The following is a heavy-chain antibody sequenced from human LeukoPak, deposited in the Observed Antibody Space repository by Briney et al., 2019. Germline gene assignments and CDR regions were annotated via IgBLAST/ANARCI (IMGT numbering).Heavy chain of an antibody. J-gene: IGHJ4*02. D-gene: IGHD5-24*01. CDR2: ISSSSSYI. Sequence: GGSLRLSCAASGFTFSSYSMNWVRQAPGKGLEWVSSISSSSSYIYYADSVKGRLTISRDNAKNSLYLQMNSLRAEDTAVYYCARDGGDGYNLLDYWGQGTLVTVSS. V-gene: IGHV3-21*01. CDR3: ARDGGDGYNLLDY. CDR1: GFTFSSYS.